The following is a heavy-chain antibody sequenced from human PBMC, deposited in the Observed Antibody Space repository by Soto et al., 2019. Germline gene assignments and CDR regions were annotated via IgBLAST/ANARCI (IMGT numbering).Heavy chain of an antibody. CDR3: AKGGEMSTIVSYYYYYGMDV. CDR1: GFTFRSYY. V-gene: IGHV3-23*01. Sequence: EVQLLESGGGLVQPGGSLRLSCAASGFTFRSYYMSWVRQAPGKGLEWVSVIAGSGGSTYYADSVKGRFTISRDNSKNTLYLQMNSLRAEDTAVYYCAKGGEMSTIVSYYYYYGMDVWGQGTTVTVSS. D-gene: IGHD2-21*01. CDR2: IAGSGGST. J-gene: IGHJ6*02.